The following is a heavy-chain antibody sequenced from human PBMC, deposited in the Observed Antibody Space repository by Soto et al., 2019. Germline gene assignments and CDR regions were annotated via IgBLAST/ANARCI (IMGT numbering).Heavy chain of an antibody. CDR3: ASGSESFDL. CDR2: ISGYNGNT. J-gene: IGHJ4*02. CDR1: GYTFHNYV. D-gene: IGHD1-26*01. Sequence: QVLLMQSGPEVKKPGASVKVSCKASGYTFHNYVISWVRQVPGQGLEWMGWISGYNGNTNYAPKIQGRVTVTRDTSTATAYMELRSLRSDDTAIYYCASGSESFDLWVQGTLVTVSS. V-gene: IGHV1-18*01.